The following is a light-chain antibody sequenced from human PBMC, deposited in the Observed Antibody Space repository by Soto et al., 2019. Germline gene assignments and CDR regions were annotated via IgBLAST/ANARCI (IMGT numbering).Light chain of an antibody. V-gene: IGLV2-14*01. J-gene: IGLJ1*01. Sequence: QSVLTQPASVFGSPGQSITISCTGTISDFVVYNYVSWYQQHPGKAPKLMIYGVSNRPSGVSTRFSGSKSGNTASLTISLLHADDEADYYCSSHTISSALQFFATWTKVT. CDR3: SSHTISSALQF. CDR1: ISDFVVYNY. CDR2: GVS.